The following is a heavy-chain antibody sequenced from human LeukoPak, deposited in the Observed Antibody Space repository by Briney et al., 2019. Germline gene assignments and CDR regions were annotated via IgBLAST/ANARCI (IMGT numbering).Heavy chain of an antibody. V-gene: IGHV1-18*01. D-gene: IGHD3-10*01. J-gene: IGHJ6*03. CDR3: ARGPRGKQLLDYYFYYMDV. CDR1: GYIFSDYG. CDR2: ISAYKGNT. Sequence: GASVKVSCKASGYIFSDYGINWVRQAPGQGLEWMGWISAYKGNTDYAQKVQGRVTMATDTPTSTAYMELRSLKSDDTAVYYCARGPRGKQLLDYYFYYMDVWGEGTTVTVSS.